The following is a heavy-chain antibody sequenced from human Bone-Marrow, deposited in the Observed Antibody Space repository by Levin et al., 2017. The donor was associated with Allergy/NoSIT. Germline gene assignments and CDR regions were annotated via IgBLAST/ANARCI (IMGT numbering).Heavy chain of an antibody. Sequence: GESLKISCTTSGLIFSSYAMHWVRQAPGKGLEWVSVISYEGDKKFYADSVRGRFTISRDNSKNTLYLQMDRLRTEDTALYYCAAGDFADYLSWFDPWGQGTLVTVSS. CDR1: GLIFSSYA. D-gene: IGHD4-17*01. J-gene: IGHJ5*02. CDR3: AAGDFADYLSWFDP. V-gene: IGHV3-30-3*01. CDR2: ISYEGDKK.